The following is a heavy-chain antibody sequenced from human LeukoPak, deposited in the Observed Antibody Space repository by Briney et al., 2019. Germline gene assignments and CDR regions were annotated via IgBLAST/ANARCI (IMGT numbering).Heavy chain of an antibody. D-gene: IGHD3-22*01. CDR2: ISDGSVNT. Sequence: PGGSLRLSCAASEFTFSNYAMSWVRQAPGKGLEWVSAISDGSVNTYYADSVKGRFSISRDNSKNTLYLQMNSLRAEDTAVYYCAKDCYDSSGYYRGFDYWGQGTLVTVSS. V-gene: IGHV3-23*01. J-gene: IGHJ4*02. CDR3: AKDCYDSSGYYRGFDY. CDR1: EFTFSNYA.